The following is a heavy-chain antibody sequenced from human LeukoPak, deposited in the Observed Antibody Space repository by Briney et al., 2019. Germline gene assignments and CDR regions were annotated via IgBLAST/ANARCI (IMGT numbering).Heavy chain of an antibody. CDR1: GFTFSSSW. Sequence: GGSLTLSCAASGFTFSSSWMTWVRQAPGKGLEWVAHIKEDGTEEYYVDSVKGRFTISRDNAKNSLSLQMNSLRAEDTAVYYCARWNNDWEFDYWGQGTLVSVSS. J-gene: IGHJ4*02. CDR3: ARWNNDWEFDY. V-gene: IGHV3-7*05. CDR2: IKEDGTEE. D-gene: IGHD1/OR15-1a*01.